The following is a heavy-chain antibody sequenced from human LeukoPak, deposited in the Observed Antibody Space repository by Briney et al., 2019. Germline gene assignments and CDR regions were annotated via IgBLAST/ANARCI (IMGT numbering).Heavy chain of an antibody. CDR2: INPGGNT. CDR1: GGSFSGYY. Sequence: SETLSLTCAVYGGSFSGYYWSWIRQPPGKGLEWIGEINPGGNTNYNPSLKSRVTISVDTSKNQFSLKLTSVTAADTAVYYCARADGAQTFPFDYWSLGTLVTVSS. CDR3: ARADGAQTFPFDY. D-gene: IGHD4/OR15-4a*01. J-gene: IGHJ4*02. V-gene: IGHV4-34*01.